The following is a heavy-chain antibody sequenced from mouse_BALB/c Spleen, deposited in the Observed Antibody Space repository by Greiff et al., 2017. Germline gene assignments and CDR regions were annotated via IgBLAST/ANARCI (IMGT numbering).Heavy chain of an antibody. J-gene: IGHJ2*01. CDR3: TRYGYPYYFDY. Sequence: VQLQQSGTVLARPGASVKMSCKASGYTFTSYWMHWVNQRPGQGLEWIGAIYPGNSDTSYNQKFKGKAKLTAVTSTSTAYMELSSLTNEDSAVYYCTRYGYPYYFDYWGQGTTLTVSS. V-gene: IGHV1-5*01. CDR1: GYTFTSYW. CDR2: IYPGNSDT. D-gene: IGHD2-2*01.